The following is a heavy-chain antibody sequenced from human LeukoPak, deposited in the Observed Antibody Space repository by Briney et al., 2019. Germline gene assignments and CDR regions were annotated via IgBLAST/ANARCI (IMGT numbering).Heavy chain of an antibody. CDR3: ARGLSDYVWGSYRKYNWFDP. CDR2: INHSGST. Sequence: PSETLSLTCAVYGGSFSGYYWSWIRQTPGKGLGWVGEINHSGSTNYNPSLKSRVTISVETSKNKFSLKLSCVAGGDRAVYYCARGLSDYVWGSYRKYNWFDPSGQGTLVTVSS. D-gene: IGHD3-16*02. V-gene: IGHV4-34*01. J-gene: IGHJ5*02. CDR1: GGSFSGYY.